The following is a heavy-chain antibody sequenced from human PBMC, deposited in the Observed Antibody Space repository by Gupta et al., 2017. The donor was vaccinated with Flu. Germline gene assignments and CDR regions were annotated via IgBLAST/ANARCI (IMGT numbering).Heavy chain of an antibody. V-gene: IGHV3-11*05. Sequence: GFTFSDYYMSWIRQAPGKGLEWVSYISSSSSYTNYADSVKGRFTISRDNAKNSLYLQMNSLRAEDTAVYYCARGSDDSSGYYYSTAFDIWGQGTMVTVSS. D-gene: IGHD3-22*01. CDR1: GFTFSDYY. CDR2: ISSSSSYT. CDR3: ARGSDDSSGYYYSTAFDI. J-gene: IGHJ3*02.